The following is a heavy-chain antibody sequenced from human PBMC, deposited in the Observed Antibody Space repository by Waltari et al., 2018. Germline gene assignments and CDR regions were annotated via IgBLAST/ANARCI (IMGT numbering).Heavy chain of an antibody. CDR3: ARVLRGDGYNSRGYYYYYGMDV. Sequence: MHWVRQAPGQGLEWMGIINPSGGSTSYAQKFQGRVTMTRDTSTSTVYMELSSLRSEDTAVYYCARVLRGDGYNSRGYYYYYGMDVWGQGTTVTVSS. V-gene: IGHV1-46*01. D-gene: IGHD5-12*01. J-gene: IGHJ6*02. CDR2: INPSGGST.